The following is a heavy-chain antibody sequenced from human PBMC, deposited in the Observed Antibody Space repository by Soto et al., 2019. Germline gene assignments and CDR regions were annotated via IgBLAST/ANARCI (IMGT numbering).Heavy chain of an antibody. CDR3: VRTARQGAVAPHWFDR. Sequence: SETLSLTCTVSGASIRSTDYYWSWIRRAPGKGLEWIGYVYYTGSTYYNPSLMSRLTISVDTSKNQFSLKLTSVTAAETAVYYCVRTARQGAVAPHWFDRWGQGTQVTVSS. D-gene: IGHD2-21*02. CDR2: VYYTGST. CDR1: GASIRSTDYY. J-gene: IGHJ5*02. V-gene: IGHV4-30-4*01.